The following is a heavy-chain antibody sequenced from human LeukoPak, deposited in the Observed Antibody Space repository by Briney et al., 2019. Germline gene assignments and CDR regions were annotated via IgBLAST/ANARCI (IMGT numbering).Heavy chain of an antibody. CDR2: IWYDGSNK. V-gene: IGHV3-33*01. CDR1: AFTFSSYG. Sequence: GGSLRLSCAVSAFTFSSYGMHWVRQAPGKGLEWAAVIWYDGSNKYYADSVKGRFTISRDNSKNTLYLQMNSLRTEDTAVYYCARDQAYFDYWGQGTLVTVSS. J-gene: IGHJ4*02. CDR3: ARDQAYFDY.